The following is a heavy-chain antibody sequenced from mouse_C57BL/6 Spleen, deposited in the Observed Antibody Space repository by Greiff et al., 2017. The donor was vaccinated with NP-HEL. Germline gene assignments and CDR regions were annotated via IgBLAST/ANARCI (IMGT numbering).Heavy chain of an antibody. J-gene: IGHJ1*03. V-gene: IGHV1-18*01. CDR3: ARGSRGYFDV. CDR2: INPNNGGT. CDR1: GYTFTDYN. Sequence: EVKLQQSGPELVKPGASVKIPCKASGYTFTDYNMDWVKQSHGKSLEWIGDINPNNGGTIYNQKFKGKATLTVDKSSSTAYMELRSLTSEDTAVYYCARGSRGYFDVWGTGTTVTVSS. D-gene: IGHD1-1*01.